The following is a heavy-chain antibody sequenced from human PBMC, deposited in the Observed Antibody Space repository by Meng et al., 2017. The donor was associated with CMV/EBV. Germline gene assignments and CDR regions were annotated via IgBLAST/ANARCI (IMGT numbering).Heavy chain of an antibody. J-gene: IGHJ4*02. CDR1: GFTFKRHW. CDR2: ISYDGSNK. D-gene: IGHD5-24*01. Sequence: GGSLRLSCAASGFTFKRHWMHWVRQAPGKGLEWVAVISYDGSNKYYADSVKGRFTISRDNSKNTLYLQMNSLRAEDTAVYYCARELRDDYTWGFFDYWGQGTLVTVSS. V-gene: IGHV3-30-3*01. CDR3: ARELRDDYTWGFFDY.